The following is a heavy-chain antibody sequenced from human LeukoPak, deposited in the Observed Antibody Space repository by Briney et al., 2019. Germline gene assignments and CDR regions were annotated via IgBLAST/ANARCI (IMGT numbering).Heavy chain of an antibody. J-gene: IGHJ4*02. CDR2: INPNSGGT. D-gene: IGHD6-19*01. CDR1: GYTFTGYY. Sequence: ASVKVSCKASGYTFTGYYMHWVRQAPGQGLEWMGWINPNSGGTNYAQKFQGRVTMTRDTSISTAYMELSRLRSDDTAVYYCARDKAPYSSGWYNPGVNWGQGTLVTVSS. CDR3: ARDKAPYSSGWYNPGVN. V-gene: IGHV1-2*02.